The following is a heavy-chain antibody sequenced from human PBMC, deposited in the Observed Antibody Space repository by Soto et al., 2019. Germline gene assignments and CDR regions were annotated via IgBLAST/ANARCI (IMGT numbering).Heavy chain of an antibody. CDR1: GFTFSSYC. D-gene: IGHD3-10*01. J-gene: IGHJ6*02. CDR2: INEDGGTT. V-gene: IGHV3-74*01. CDR3: ASDLSGRADV. Sequence: XRSLRLSCAAAGFTFSSYCMHWVRQAPGKGLVWVSLINEDGGTTDYADSVKGRFTISRDNDKNTLYLQMNSLRVEDTAVYYCASDLSGRADVWGQGTTVTVSS.